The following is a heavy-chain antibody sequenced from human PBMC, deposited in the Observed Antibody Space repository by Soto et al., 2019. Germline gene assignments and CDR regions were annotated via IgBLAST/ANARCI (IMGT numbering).Heavy chain of an antibody. CDR2: ISWDGGST. CDR1: GFTFDDYT. J-gene: IGHJ4*02. Sequence: GGSLRLSCAASGFTFDDYTMHWVRQAPGKGLEWVSLISWDGGSTYYADSVKGRFTISRDNSKNSLYLQMNSLRTEDTALYYCAKETYYYDSSGFYFDYWGQGTLVTVSS. CDR3: AKETYYYDSSGFYFDY. D-gene: IGHD3-22*01. V-gene: IGHV3-43*01.